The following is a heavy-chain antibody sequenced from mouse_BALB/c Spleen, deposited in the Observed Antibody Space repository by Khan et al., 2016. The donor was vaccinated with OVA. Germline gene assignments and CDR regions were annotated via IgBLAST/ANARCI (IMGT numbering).Heavy chain of an antibody. D-gene: IGHD1-1*01. Sequence: VQLKQSGPGLVKPSQSLSLTCTVTGYSITSDYAWNWIRQFPGNKLEWMGFISSSGNTNYNPSLKSRISITRDTSKNQFFLQLNSVTTEDTARYYCARVYGGDFDYWGQGTTLTVSS. CDR3: ARVYGGDFDY. CDR1: GYSITSDYA. J-gene: IGHJ2*01. V-gene: IGHV3-2*02. CDR2: ISSSGNT.